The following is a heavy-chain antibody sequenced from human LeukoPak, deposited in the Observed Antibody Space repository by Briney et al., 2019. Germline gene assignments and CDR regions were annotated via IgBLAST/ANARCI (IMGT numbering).Heavy chain of an antibody. CDR2: ITGEGDIT. V-gene: IGHV3-43*02. J-gene: IGHJ4*02. CDR1: GFTFGDYA. D-gene: IGHD4-17*01. Sequence: GGSLRLSCAASGFTFGDYAMHWVRQPPGKGLEWLSLITGEGDITYHADSVKGRFTISRDNNENSLYLQMNSLRTEDTALYYCAKDIPTGDYVFDYWGQGTLVIVS. CDR3: AKDIPTGDYVFDY.